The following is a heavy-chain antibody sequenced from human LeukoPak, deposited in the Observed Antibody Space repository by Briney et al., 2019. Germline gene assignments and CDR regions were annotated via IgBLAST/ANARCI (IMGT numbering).Heavy chain of an antibody. CDR1: GGSISSSSYY. CDR2: IYYSGST. V-gene: IGHV4-39*01. D-gene: IGHD6-13*01. J-gene: IGHJ3*02. CDR3: ARPSIAAAGHDAFDI. Sequence: SETLSLTCTVSGGSISSSSYYWGWIRQPPGKGLEWIGYIYYSGSTYYNPSLKSRVTISVDTSKNQFSLKLSSVTAADTAVYYCARPSIAAAGHDAFDIWGQGTMVTVSS.